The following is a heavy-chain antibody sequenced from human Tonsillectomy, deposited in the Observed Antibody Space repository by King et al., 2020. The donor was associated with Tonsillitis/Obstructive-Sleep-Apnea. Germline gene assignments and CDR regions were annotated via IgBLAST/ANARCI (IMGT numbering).Heavy chain of an antibody. D-gene: IGHD4-11*01. V-gene: IGHV4-34*01. CDR2: INHSGST. Sequence: VQLQQWGAGLLKPSETLSLTCAVYGGSFSGYYSSWIRQPPGKGLEWIGEINHSGSTNYNPSLKSRVTISVDTSKNQFSLKLSSVTAADTAVYYCARGRNFMTTVTRVYYGMDVWGQGTTVTVSS. CDR3: ARGRNFMTTVTRVYYGMDV. CDR1: GGSFSGYY. J-gene: IGHJ6*02.